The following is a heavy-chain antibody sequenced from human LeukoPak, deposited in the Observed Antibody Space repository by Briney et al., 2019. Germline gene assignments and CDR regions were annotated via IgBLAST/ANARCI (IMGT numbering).Heavy chain of an antibody. CDR1: GFTFSDYW. J-gene: IGHJ4*02. V-gene: IGHV3-74*01. CDR2: INSDGTDT. D-gene: IGHD3-16*02. Sequence: GGSLRLSCAVSGFTFSDYWMHWVRQAPGKGLVWVSRINSDGTDTTYADSVKGRFTISRDNAKNTLYLQMNSLRPEDTAVYYCARDTSLYDYVWGSYRLQYYFDYWGQGTLVTVSS. CDR3: ARDTSLYDYVWGSYRLQYYFDY.